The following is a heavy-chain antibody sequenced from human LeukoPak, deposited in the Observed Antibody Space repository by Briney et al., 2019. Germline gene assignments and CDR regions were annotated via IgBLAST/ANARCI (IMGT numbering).Heavy chain of an antibody. Sequence: SETLSLTCTVSGDSINSYSWSWIRQPPGKGLEWIGEINHSGSTNYNPSLKSRVTISVDTSKNHFSLTLSSVTAADTAVYYCARSDGYGLVGIWGQGTMVTVSS. V-gene: IGHV4-34*01. CDR3: ARSDGYGLVGI. D-gene: IGHD3-10*01. CDR1: GDSINSYS. CDR2: INHSGST. J-gene: IGHJ3*02.